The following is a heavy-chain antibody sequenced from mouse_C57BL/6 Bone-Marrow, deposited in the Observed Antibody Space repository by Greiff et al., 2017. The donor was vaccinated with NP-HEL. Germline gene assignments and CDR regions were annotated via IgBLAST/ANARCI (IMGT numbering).Heavy chain of an antibody. Sequence: EVKLMESGGDLVKPGGSLKLSCAASGFTFSSYGMSWVRQTPDKRLEWVATISSGGSYTYYPDSVKGRFTISRDNAKNTLYLQMSSLKSEDTAMYYCASLTTVVATDAMDYWGQGTSVTVSS. V-gene: IGHV5-6*01. CDR3: ASLTTVVATDAMDY. CDR1: GFTFSSYG. J-gene: IGHJ4*01. D-gene: IGHD1-1*01. CDR2: ISSGGSYT.